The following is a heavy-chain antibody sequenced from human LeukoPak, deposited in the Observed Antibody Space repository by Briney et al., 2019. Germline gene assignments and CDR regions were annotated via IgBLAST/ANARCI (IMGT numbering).Heavy chain of an antibody. CDR1: GYPFTTSW. Sequence: GESLQISFQGFGYPFTTSWIGWGRPLPGKGLEWTAIIYAGNSDAKYSPSFQGQVSISTDRSISTAYLHWSSLKASDTAIYYCAIINHPDGRVYWGQGTLVTVSS. J-gene: IGHJ4*02. V-gene: IGHV5-51*01. CDR2: IYAGNSDA. CDR3: AIINHPDGRVY. D-gene: IGHD5-24*01.